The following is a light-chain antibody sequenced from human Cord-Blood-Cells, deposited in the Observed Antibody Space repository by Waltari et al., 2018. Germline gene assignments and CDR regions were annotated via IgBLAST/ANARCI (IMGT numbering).Light chain of an antibody. J-gene: IGKJ3*01. CDR2: DAS. CDR1: QDISNY. Sequence: IQMTQSPSSLTPSVRNRVTITCQASQDISNYLNWYQHKPGKAPMLLIYDASNLETGVPSRFSGSGSGPDFTFTISSLQPEDIATYYCQQYDNLPPFTFGPGTKVDIE. V-gene: IGKV1-33*01. CDR3: QQYDNLPPFT.